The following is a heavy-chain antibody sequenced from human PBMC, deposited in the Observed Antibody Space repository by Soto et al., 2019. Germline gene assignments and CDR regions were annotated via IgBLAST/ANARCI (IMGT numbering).Heavy chain of an antibody. CDR1: GFSLSTSGVG. Sequence: SGPTLVNPTQTLTLTCTFSGFSLSTSGVGVGWIRQPPGKALEWLALIYWDDDKRYSPSLKTRLTISKDTSKNQVVLTMTNMDPVDTATYYCARTAPGDSSAWGDWFDPWGQGTLVTVSS. J-gene: IGHJ5*02. CDR2: IYWDDDK. CDR3: ARTAPGDSSAWGDWFDP. D-gene: IGHD3-22*01. V-gene: IGHV2-5*02.